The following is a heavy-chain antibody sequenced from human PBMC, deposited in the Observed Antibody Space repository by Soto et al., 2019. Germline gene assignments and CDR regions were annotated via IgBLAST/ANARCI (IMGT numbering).Heavy chain of an antibody. CDR3: ARDPLYYDFWSGYSTNPMDV. CDR1: GFTFSSYS. V-gene: IGHV3-21*01. Sequence: GGSLRLSCAASGFTFSSYSMNWVRQAPGKGLEWVSSISSSSSYIYYADSVKGRFTISRDNAKNSLYLQMNSLRAEDTAVYYCARDPLYYDFWSGYSTNPMDVWGKGTTVTVSS. J-gene: IGHJ6*03. CDR2: ISSSSSYI. D-gene: IGHD3-3*01.